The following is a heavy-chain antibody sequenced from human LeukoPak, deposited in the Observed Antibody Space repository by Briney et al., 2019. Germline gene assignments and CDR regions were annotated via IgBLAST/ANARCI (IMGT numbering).Heavy chain of an antibody. CDR1: GYTFTGYY. Sequence: GAAVKLCLTSSGYTFTGYYMHLVRQAPGQGLEWMGWINPDSGGENYAQKFQGRVNMTRDTSISTAYMELSRLRSDDTAFYYCVRDSSSTVFDIWGQGIVVSVSS. J-gene: IGHJ3*02. V-gene: IGHV1-2*02. CDR2: INPDSGGE. D-gene: IGHD2-2*01. CDR3: VRDSSSTVFDI.